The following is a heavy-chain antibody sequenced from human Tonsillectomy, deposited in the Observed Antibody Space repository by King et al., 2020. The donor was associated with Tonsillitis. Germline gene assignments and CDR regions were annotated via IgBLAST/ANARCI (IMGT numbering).Heavy chain of an antibody. CDR3: AKGYYYDTSGYRGLYAFDV. V-gene: IGHV3-9*01. Sequence: DVQLVESGGGLVQPGRSLRLSCAASGFIFDDYAMHWVRQAPGKGLEWVSGISWNSGSIGYADSVKGRFTISRDNAKNSLYLQMNSLRAEDTALYYCAKGYYYDTSGYRGLYAFDVWGQGTMVTVSS. J-gene: IGHJ3*01. CDR1: GFIFDDYA. CDR2: ISWNSGSI. D-gene: IGHD3-22*01.